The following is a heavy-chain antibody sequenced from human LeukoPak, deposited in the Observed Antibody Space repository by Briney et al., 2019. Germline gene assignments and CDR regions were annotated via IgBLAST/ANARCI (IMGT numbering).Heavy chain of an antibody. CDR2: ISWNSGSI. CDR1: GFTFDDYA. D-gene: IGHD5-18*01. V-gene: IGHV3-9*01. CDR3: AKDRIGYRYYFDY. J-gene: IGHJ4*02. Sequence: GGSLRLSCAASGFTFDDYAMHWVRQAPGKGLEWVSGISWNSGSIGYADSVKGRFTISRDNAKNSLYLQMNSLRAEDTALYYCAKDRIGYRYYFDYWGQGTLVTVSS.